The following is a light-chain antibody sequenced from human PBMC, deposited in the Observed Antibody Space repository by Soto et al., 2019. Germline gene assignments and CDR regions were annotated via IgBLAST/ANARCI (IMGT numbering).Light chain of an antibody. CDR3: SSYTSSSTL. CDR2: EVS. Sequence: QSALTQPASVSGSPGQSITISCTGTSSDFGGYNYVSWYQQHPGKAPRLIIYEVSNRPSGVPNRFSGSKSGNTASLTISGLQAEDEADYYCSSYTSSSTLFGGGTKVTVL. J-gene: IGLJ3*02. V-gene: IGLV2-14*01. CDR1: SSDFGGYNY.